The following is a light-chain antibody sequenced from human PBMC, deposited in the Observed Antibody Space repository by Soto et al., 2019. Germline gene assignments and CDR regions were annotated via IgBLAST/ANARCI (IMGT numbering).Light chain of an antibody. CDR2: GAS. V-gene: IGKV3-20*01. Sequence: EMVLTQSPGSLSLSPRERATLSCRASQSVSSYLAWYQQKPGQAPRLLIYGASSRATGFPDRFSGSGSGTDFSRTISILEREDSAVYYFQQYSSPPRTFSQGTKVDIK. CDR3: QQYSSPPRT. CDR1: QSVSSY. J-gene: IGKJ1*01.